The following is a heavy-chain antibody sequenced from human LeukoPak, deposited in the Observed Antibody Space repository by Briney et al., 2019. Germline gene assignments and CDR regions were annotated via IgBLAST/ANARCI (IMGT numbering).Heavy chain of an antibody. CDR1: GGSISTYY. D-gene: IGHD5-12*01. J-gene: IGHJ4*02. CDR2: IYYSGST. Sequence: SETLSLTCIVSGGSISTYYWSRIRQPPGKGLEWIGYIYYSGSTNYNPSLESRVTISVDTSKNHFSLNVTSVTAADTAVYYCARGYSGSSYYFGVWGQGTLVTVSS. CDR3: ARGYSGSSYYFGV. V-gene: IGHV4-59*01.